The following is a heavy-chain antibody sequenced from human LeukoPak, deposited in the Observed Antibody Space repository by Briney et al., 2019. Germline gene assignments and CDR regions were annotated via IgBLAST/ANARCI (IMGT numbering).Heavy chain of an antibody. CDR2: ISGSGGST. CDR3: AKAGLHSSSPGYFDY. J-gene: IGHJ4*02. Sequence: GGSLSLSCAASGFTFSSYAMSWVRQAPGKGLEWVSAISGSGGSTYYADSVKGRFTISRDNSKNTLYLQMNSLRAEDTAVYYCAKAGLHSSSPGYFDYWGQGTLVTVSS. V-gene: IGHV3-23*01. D-gene: IGHD6-6*01. CDR1: GFTFSSYA.